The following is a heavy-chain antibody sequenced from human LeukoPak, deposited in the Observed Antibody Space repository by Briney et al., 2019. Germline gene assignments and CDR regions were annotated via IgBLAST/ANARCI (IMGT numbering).Heavy chain of an antibody. D-gene: IGHD4-17*01. CDR2: ISYDGSNK. Sequence: GRSLRLSCAASGFTFSSYAMHWVRQAPGKGLEWVAVISYDGSNKYYADSVKGRFTISRDNSKNTLYLQMNSLRAEDTAVYYCARETGSAVGSTDFDYWGQGTLVTVSS. J-gene: IGHJ4*02. V-gene: IGHV3-30-3*01. CDR3: ARETGSAVGSTDFDY. CDR1: GFTFSSYA.